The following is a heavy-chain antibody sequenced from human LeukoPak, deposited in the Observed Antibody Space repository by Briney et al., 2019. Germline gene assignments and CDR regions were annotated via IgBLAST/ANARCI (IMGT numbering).Heavy chain of an antibody. Sequence: SVKVSCKASGGTFSSYAISWVRQAPGQGLEWMGRIIPILGIANYAQKFRGRVTITADKSTSTAYMELSSLRSEDTAVYYCARDREVGGFGEPTLHYFDYWGQGTLVTVSS. CDR1: GGTFSSYA. D-gene: IGHD3-10*01. V-gene: IGHV1-69*04. J-gene: IGHJ4*02. CDR3: ARDREVGGFGEPTLHYFDY. CDR2: IIPILGIA.